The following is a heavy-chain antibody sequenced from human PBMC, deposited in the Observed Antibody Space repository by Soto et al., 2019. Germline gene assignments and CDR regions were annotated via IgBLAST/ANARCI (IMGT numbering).Heavy chain of an antibody. CDR2: ISYSGST. CDR1: GGSISDGYY. D-gene: IGHD3-22*01. J-gene: IGHJ5*02. Sequence: LSLTCTVSGGSISDGYYWSWIRQHPGKGLEWIGSISYSGSTSYNPSLKSRLTISVDRSKSQFSLNLSSVTAADTAVYYCARRDRSGYSYWLDTWGQGTLVTVSS. V-gene: IGHV4-31*03. CDR3: ARRDRSGYSYWLDT.